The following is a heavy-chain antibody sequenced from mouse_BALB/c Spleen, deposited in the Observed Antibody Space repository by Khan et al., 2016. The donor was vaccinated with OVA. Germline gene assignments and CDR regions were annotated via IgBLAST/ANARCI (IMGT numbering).Heavy chain of an antibody. CDR1: GYLITSDYA. D-gene: IGHD3-3*01. J-gene: IGHJ3*01. Sequence: EVQLQESGPGLVKPSQSLSLTCTVTGYLITSDYAWNWIRQFPGNKLEWMGYISYSGRTSYNPSLKSRISITRDTSKNQFFLQLTSVTTEDTATYYCVRGRTYWGQGTLVTVSA. V-gene: IGHV3-2*02. CDR2: ISYSGRT. CDR3: VRGRTY.